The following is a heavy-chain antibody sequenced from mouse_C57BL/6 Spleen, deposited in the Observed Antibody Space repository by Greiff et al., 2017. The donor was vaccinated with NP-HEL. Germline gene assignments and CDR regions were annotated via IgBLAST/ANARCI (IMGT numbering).Heavy chain of an antibody. D-gene: IGHD2-2*01. Sequence: VQLQQSGPELVKPGASVKISCKASGYTFTDYYMNWVKQSHGKSLEWIGDINPNNGGTSYNQKFKGKATLTVDKSSSTAYMELRSLTSEDSAVYYCARCPPYGYDGWFAYWGQGTLVTVSA. CDR2: INPNNGGT. CDR1: GYTFTDYY. CDR3: ARCPPYGYDGWFAY. J-gene: IGHJ3*01. V-gene: IGHV1-26*01.